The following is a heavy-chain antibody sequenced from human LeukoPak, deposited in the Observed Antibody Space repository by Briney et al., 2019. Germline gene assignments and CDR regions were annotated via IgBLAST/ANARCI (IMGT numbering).Heavy chain of an antibody. V-gene: IGHV3-23*01. CDR3: ARVMEGKKSKGLFGESSYYYGVDV. Sequence: GGSLRLSCTASGFTFSSYAMNWVRQAPGKGLEWVSGIGAGGTFTYYADSVKGRFTISRDNSRNTLYLQMNSLRADDTAVYYCARVMEGKKSKGLFGESSYYYGVDVWGQGTTVTVSS. CDR1: GFTFSSYA. CDR2: IGAGGTFT. J-gene: IGHJ6*02. D-gene: IGHD3-10*02.